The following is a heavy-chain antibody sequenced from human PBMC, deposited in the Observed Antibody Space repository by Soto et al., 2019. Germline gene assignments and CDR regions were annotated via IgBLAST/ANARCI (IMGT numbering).Heavy chain of an antibody. Sequence: GSLRLSCAASGFTFSNAWMSWVRQAPGRGLEWVGRIKSKTDGGTTDYAAPVKGRFTISRDDSKNTLYLQMNSLKTEDTAVYYCTTEGGDPQYYYYGMDVWGQGTTVTVSS. CDR3: TTEGGDPQYYYYGMDV. CDR1: GFTFSNAW. J-gene: IGHJ6*02. D-gene: IGHD2-21*02. V-gene: IGHV3-15*01. CDR2: IKSKTDGGTT.